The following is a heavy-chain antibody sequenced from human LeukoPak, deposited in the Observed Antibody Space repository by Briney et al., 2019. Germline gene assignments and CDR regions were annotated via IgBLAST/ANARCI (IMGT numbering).Heavy chain of an antibody. CDR3: ARIRGSELLWFGNDAFDI. D-gene: IGHD3-10*01. V-gene: IGHV3-7*01. Sequence: GGSLRLSCAASGFTFSSYWMSWVRQAPGKGLEWVANIKQDGSEKYYVDSVKGRFTISRDNAKNSLYLQMNSLRAEDTAVYYCARIRGSELLWFGNDAFDIWGQGTTVTVSS. J-gene: IGHJ3*02. CDR1: GFTFSSYW. CDR2: IKQDGSEK.